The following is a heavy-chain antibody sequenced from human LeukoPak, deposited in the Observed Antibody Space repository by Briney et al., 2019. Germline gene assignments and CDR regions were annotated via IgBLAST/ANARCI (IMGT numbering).Heavy chain of an antibody. D-gene: IGHD4-17*01. CDR1: GFTFSSYS. J-gene: IGHJ4*02. CDR3: ARGYYGDPSQVYYFDY. Sequence: GGSLRLSCAASGFTFSSYSMNWVRQAPGKVLEWVSSISSSGSYIYCADSVKGRFTISRDNAKNSLYLQMNSLRAEDTAVYYCARGYYGDPSQVYYFDYWGQGTLVTVSS. V-gene: IGHV3-21*01. CDR2: ISSSGSYI.